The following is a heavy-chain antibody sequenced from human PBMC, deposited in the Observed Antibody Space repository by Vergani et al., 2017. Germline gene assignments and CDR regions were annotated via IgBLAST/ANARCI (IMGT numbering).Heavy chain of an antibody. Sequence: QVDLQESGPGLVKSSETLSLNCAVSGYSVGSGYYWGWIRQPPGKGLEWIGWVPRNGNTYYTSSLRSRATISRDTSKHQFSLRLTSVTAADTAVYYCARQNPYGSAHVDFWVRGVLVTVSA. V-gene: IGHV4-38-2*01. J-gene: IGHJ4*02. CDR1: GYSVGSGYY. CDR3: ARQNPYGSAHVDF. D-gene: IGHD3-10*01. CDR2: VPRNGNT.